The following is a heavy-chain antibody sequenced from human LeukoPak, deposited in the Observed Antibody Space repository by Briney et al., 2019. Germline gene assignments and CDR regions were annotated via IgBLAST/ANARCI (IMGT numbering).Heavy chain of an antibody. J-gene: IGHJ4*02. Sequence: AGGSLRPSCAASGFTFSSYSMNWVRQAPGKGLEWVSSISSSSSYIYYADSVKGRFTISRDNAKNSLYLQMNSLRAEDTAVYYCARMVVVTAAYYFDYWGQGTLATVSS. CDR1: GFTFSSYS. CDR3: ARMVVVTAAYYFDY. V-gene: IGHV3-21*01. D-gene: IGHD2-21*02. CDR2: ISSSSSYI.